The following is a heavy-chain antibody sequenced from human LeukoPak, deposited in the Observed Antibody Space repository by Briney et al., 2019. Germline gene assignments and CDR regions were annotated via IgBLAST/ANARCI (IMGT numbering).Heavy chain of an antibody. Sequence: SETLSLTCTVSGGSISSSSYYWGWIRQPPGKGLEWIGSIYYSGSTYYNPSLKSRVTISVDTSKNQFSLKLSSVTAADTAVYYCARRNSGPSGWGWFDPWGQGTLVTVSS. CDR2: IYYSGST. V-gene: IGHV4-39*01. CDR1: GGSISSSSYY. D-gene: IGHD3-16*01. J-gene: IGHJ5*02. CDR3: ARRNSGPSGWGWFDP.